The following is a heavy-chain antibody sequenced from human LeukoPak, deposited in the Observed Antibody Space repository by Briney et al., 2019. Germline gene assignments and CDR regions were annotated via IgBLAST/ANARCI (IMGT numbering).Heavy chain of an antibody. CDR1: GFTFSSYA. V-gene: IGHV3-30-3*01. Sequence: GGSLRLSCAASGFTFSSYAMHWVRQAPGKGLEWVAVISYDGSNKYYADSVKGRFTISRDNSKNTLYLQMNSLRAEDTAVYYCARDFALSRGSSGFDYWGQGTLVTVSS. J-gene: IGHJ4*02. CDR2: ISYDGSNK. CDR3: ARDFALSRGSSGFDY. D-gene: IGHD6-19*01.